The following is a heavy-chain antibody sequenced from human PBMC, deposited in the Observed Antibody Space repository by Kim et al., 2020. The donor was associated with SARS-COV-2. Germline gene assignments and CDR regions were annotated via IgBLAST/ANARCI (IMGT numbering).Heavy chain of an antibody. CDR3: ASPLTGTTKAMGY. J-gene: IGHJ4*02. CDR1: GYTFTGYY. CDR2: INPNSGDT. Sequence: ASVKVSCKASGYTFTGYYMHWVRQAPGQGLEWMGWINPNSGDTNYAKKCQGRVTMTRDTSISTAYMELRRLRSDDSAVYYCASPLTGTTKAMGYWGQGTLVTVSS. V-gene: IGHV1-2*02. D-gene: IGHD1-7*01.